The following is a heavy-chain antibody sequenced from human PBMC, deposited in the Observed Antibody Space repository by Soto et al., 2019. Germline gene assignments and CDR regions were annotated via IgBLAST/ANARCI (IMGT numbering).Heavy chain of an antibody. V-gene: IGHV3-66*01. Sequence: EVQLVESGGGLVQPGGSLRLSCAASGFTVSSKYMSWVRQAPGKGLEWVSIINRGGSISYADSVKGRFTISTNNSENTLYLQISPPVVEDTAVYYCTIDDVHGRAGTCYGIPKDVWSKRNRVTVSP. D-gene: IGHD2-15*01. CDR2: INRGGSI. CDR1: GFTVSSKY. CDR3: TIDDVHGRAGTCYGIPKDV. J-gene: IGHJ6*04.